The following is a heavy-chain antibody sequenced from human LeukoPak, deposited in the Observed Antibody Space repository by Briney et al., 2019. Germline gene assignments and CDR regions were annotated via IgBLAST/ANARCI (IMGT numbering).Heavy chain of an antibody. CDR1: GYIFTSYW. D-gene: IGHD6-19*01. J-gene: IGHJ4*02. CDR3: ATPRPYSSGWYYFDY. Sequence: PGESLTLSCTGSGYIFTSYWIGWVRQMPGKGLEWMGIIYPGDSDTRYSPSFQVQVTISADKSISTAYLQWSSLKASDTAMYYCATPRPYSSGWYYFDYWGQGTLVTVSS. CDR2: IYPGDSDT. V-gene: IGHV5-51*03.